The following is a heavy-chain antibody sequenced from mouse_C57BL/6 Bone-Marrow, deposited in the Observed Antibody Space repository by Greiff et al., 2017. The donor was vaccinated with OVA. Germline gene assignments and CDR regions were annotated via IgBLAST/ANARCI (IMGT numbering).Heavy chain of an antibody. V-gene: IGHV1-7*01. CDR1: GYTFTSYW. CDR2: INPSSGYT. J-gene: IGHJ2*01. CDR3: ARNEIIFLLLRSQ. D-gene: IGHD1-1*01. Sequence: LQESGAELAKPGASVKLSCKASGYTFTSYWMHWVKQRPGQGLEWIGYINPSSGYTKYNQKFKDKATLTADKSSSTAYMQLSSLKYGDSADYYCARNEIIFLLLRSQWGQGTTRTVSA.